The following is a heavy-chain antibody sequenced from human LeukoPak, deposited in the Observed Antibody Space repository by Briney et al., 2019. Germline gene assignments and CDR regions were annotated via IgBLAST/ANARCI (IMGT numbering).Heavy chain of an antibody. V-gene: IGHV4-59*01. D-gene: IGHD3-22*01. CDR3: ARLSSGRSHEYFQH. CDR2: IYSSGKT. Sequence: PSETLSLTCTVSAGSMNNYYWSWVRQPPGKGLEWIAYIYSSGKTNYNPSLKSRRTISLDTSKNQLSLKLTYVTAADTAVYYCARLSSGRSHEYFQHWGQGTLVTVSS. J-gene: IGHJ1*01. CDR1: AGSMNNYY.